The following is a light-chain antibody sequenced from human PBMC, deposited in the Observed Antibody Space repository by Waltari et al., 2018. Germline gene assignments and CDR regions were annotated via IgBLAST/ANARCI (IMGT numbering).Light chain of an antibody. CDR3: QHYSASSFT. Sequence: DIQMTQSPSTRSASVGDRVTITCRVSENIDNWLAWYQQRPGEAPNLLIFYASTLEKGVPSRFSGSGSGTEFTLTISSLQPDDFATYYCQHYSASSFTFGGGTKLEIK. V-gene: IGKV1-5*01. CDR2: YAS. CDR1: ENIDNW. J-gene: IGKJ4*01.